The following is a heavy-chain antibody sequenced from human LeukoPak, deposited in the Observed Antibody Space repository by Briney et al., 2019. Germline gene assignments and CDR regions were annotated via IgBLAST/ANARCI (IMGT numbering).Heavy chain of an antibody. J-gene: IGHJ4*02. CDR1: GFTFSSYA. CDR3: ARDSVYYGSGSYYNSFDY. Sequence: GGSLRLSCAASGFTFSSYAMSWVRQAPGKGLEWVAVIWYDGSNKYYADSVKGRFTISRDNSKNTLYLQMNSLRAEDTAVYYCARDSVYYGSGSYYNSFDYWGQGTLVTVSS. V-gene: IGHV3-33*08. D-gene: IGHD3-10*01. CDR2: IWYDGSNK.